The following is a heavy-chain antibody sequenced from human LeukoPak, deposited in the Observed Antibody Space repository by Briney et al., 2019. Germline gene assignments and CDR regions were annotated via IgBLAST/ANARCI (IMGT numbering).Heavy chain of an antibody. CDR2: ISSTSSTI. D-gene: IGHD3-10*01. Sequence: GGSLTLSCAASGFTFSNYAMGGVRQAPGKGLEWLSYISSTSSTIYYADSVKGRFTISRDNAQNSLYLQMNSLRAEDTAVYYCAREVKGSYCGEGTLVTVSS. CDR1: GFTFSNYA. V-gene: IGHV3-48*04. CDR3: AREVKGSY. J-gene: IGHJ4*02.